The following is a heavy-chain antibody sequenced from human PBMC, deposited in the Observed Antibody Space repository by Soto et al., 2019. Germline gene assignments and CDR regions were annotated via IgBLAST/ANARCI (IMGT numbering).Heavy chain of an antibody. J-gene: IGHJ4*02. V-gene: IGHV3-20*04. CDR1: GFTFDDYG. D-gene: IGHD1-26*01. CDR3: VRGASLNFDY. Sequence: EVQLVESGGGVLRPGGSLRLSCAASGFTFDDYGMSWARQAPGKGLEWVSGVNWNGGSTGYADSVKGRFTISRDNAKNSLYLQMTSLSAADTAFYYCVRGASLNFDYWGQGTLVTVSS. CDR2: VNWNGGST.